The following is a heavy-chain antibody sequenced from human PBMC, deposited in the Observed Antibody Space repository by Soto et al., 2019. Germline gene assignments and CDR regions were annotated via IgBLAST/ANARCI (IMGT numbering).Heavy chain of an antibody. J-gene: IGHJ4*02. CDR1: GYSFTSYW. CDR3: AFTTFTYYDILTPPPFDY. CDR2: IYPGDSDT. Sequence: GESLKISCKGSGYSFTSYWIGWVRQMPGKGLEWMGIIYPGDSDTRYSPSFQGQVTISADKSISTAYLQWSSLKASDTAMYYCAFTTFTYYDILTPPPFDYWGQGTLVTVSS. V-gene: IGHV5-51*01. D-gene: IGHD3-9*01.